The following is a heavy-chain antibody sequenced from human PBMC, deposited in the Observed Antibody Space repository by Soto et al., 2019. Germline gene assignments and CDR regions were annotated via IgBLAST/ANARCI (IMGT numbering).Heavy chain of an antibody. CDR2: TYYRSNWYN. D-gene: IGHD3-10*01. Sequence: SQTLSLTCAISGDSVSSNSAVWNWIRQSPSRGLEWLGRTYYRSNWYNDYAVSVKSRIIINPDTSRNQFSLQLSSVTPEDTAVYYCARDSSLVRGVPNPFDYWVQGTQVTVSS. J-gene: IGHJ4*02. V-gene: IGHV6-1*01. CDR1: GDSVSSNSAV. CDR3: ARDSSLVRGVPNPFDY.